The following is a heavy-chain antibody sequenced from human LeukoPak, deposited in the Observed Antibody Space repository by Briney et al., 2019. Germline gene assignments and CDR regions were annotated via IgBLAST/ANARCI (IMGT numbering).Heavy chain of an antibody. Sequence: SETLSPTCTVSGGSISSSSYYWGWIRQPPGKGLEWIGSIYYSGSTYYNPSLKSRVTISVDTSKNQFSLKLSSVTAADTAVYYCASPCCSTSCYFEFDYWGQGTLVTVSS. J-gene: IGHJ4*02. CDR1: GGSISSSSYY. V-gene: IGHV4-39*01. D-gene: IGHD2-2*01. CDR2: IYYSGST. CDR3: ASPCCSTSCYFEFDY.